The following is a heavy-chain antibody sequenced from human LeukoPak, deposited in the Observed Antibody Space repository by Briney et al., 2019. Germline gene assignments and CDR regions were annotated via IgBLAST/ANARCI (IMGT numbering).Heavy chain of an antibody. D-gene: IGHD2-2*01. J-gene: IGHJ4*02. CDR3: ARGPYASDAGY. CDR1: GGSVSGYY. V-gene: IGHV4-59*02. Sequence: SETLSLTCTVSGGSVSGYYWSWIRQPPGKGLEWIGYIYYTGSTNYNPSLESRVTISVDSSKDQFSLKLSSVTAADTAVYYCARGPYASDAGYWGQGTLVTVSS. CDR2: IYYTGST.